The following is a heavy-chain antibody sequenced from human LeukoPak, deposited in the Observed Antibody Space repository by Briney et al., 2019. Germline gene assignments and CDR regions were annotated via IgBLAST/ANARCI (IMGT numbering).Heavy chain of an antibody. V-gene: IGHV4-38-2*02. J-gene: IGHJ3*02. CDR1: GYSMTSGFH. Sequence: SETLSLTCTVSGYSMTSGFHWGWIRQPPGKGLEWIGSIYHSGSTYYNPSLKSRVTISVDTSKNQVSLKLSSVTAADTAVYYCARDRYSGSYFRHLHAFDIWGQGTMVTVSS. CDR3: ARDRYSGSYFRHLHAFDI. CDR2: IYHSGST. D-gene: IGHD1-26*01.